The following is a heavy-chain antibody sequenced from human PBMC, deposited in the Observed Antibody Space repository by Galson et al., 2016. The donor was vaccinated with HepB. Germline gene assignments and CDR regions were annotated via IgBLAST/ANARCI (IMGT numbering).Heavy chain of an antibody. CDR2: TSGSGGSK. J-gene: IGHJ6*02. Sequence: SLRLSCAASGFTFSKYAMSWVRQAPGKGLEWVSGTSGSGGSKYYADSVKGRFTISRDNSKNTLYLQMNSLRAEDTAVYYCAKYSIFPVGHYGMDVWGQGTTVTVSS. CDR1: GFTFSKYA. D-gene: IGHD3-3*01. CDR3: AKYSIFPVGHYGMDV. V-gene: IGHV3-23*01.